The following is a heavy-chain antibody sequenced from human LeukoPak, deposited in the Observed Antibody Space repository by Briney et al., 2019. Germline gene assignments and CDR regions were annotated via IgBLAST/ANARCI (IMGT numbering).Heavy chain of an antibody. D-gene: IGHD1/OR15-1a*01. J-gene: IGHJ6*02. CDR2: ISSSSSYI. V-gene: IGHV3-21*01. CDR3: ARVQNNYYYYYGMDV. Sequence: GGSLRLSCAASGFAFSSYSMNWVRQAPGKGLEWVSSISSSSSYIYYADSVKGRFTISRDNAKNSLYLQMNSLRAEDTAVYYCARVQNNYYYYYGMDVWGQGTTVTVSS. CDR1: GFAFSSYS.